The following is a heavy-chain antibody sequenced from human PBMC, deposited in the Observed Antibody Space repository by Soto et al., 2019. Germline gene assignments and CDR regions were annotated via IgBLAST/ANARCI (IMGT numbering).Heavy chain of an antibody. CDR2: IWHDGSQK. V-gene: IGHV3-33*01. D-gene: IGHD2-21*01. J-gene: IGHJ4*02. Sequence: QVQLVESGGGVVQPGTSLRLSCATSGLTFTKYGFHWVRQSPGKGLEWVAFIWHDGSQKYYADSVKGRFTISRDSSKDTVFLGMNSLRKEGTAVYYRAGDLWHWGYCGGGGGCVGDYWGQGTMVTVSS. CDR1: GLTFTKYG. CDR3: AGDLWHWGYCGGGGGCVGDY.